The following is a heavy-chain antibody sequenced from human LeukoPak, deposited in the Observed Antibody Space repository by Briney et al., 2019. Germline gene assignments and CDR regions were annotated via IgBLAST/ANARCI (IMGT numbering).Heavy chain of an antibody. CDR2: ISGSGGST. J-gene: IGHJ4*02. CDR1: GFTFSSYA. CDR3: AKSMRKDSSGYFLDFDC. V-gene: IGHV3-23*01. Sequence: GGSLRLSCAASGFTFSSYAMSWVRQAPGKGLEWVSAISGSGGSTYYADSVKGRFTISRDNSKNTLYLQMNSLRAEDTAVYYCAKSMRKDSSGYFLDFDCWGQGTLVTVSS. D-gene: IGHD3-22*01.